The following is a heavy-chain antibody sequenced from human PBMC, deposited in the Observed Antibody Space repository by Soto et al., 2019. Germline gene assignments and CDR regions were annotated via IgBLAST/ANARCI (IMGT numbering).Heavy chain of an antibody. J-gene: IGHJ6*02. Sequence: QAVGCLRLSCAASGFTFSSHGMHWVRQAPGKGLEWVAVILYDGSKKYYADSVKGRFTISRDDSKNTLYLQMNSLRAEDTAVYYCAKDIKRYIAAAGKWDYYYYGMDVWGQGTTVTVSS. CDR3: AKDIKRYIAAAGKWDYYYYGMDV. D-gene: IGHD6-13*01. CDR2: ILYDGSKK. V-gene: IGHV3-30*18. CDR1: GFTFSSHG.